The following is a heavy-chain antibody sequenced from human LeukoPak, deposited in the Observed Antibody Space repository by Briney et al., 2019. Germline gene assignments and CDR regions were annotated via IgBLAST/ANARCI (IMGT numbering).Heavy chain of an antibody. J-gene: IGHJ4*02. D-gene: IGHD1-26*01. CDR3: ARVSLGGSYFYFDS. V-gene: IGHV3-72*01. Sequence: GGSLRLSCAASGFTFSSYAMSWVRQAPGKGLEWVGRTRNKANSYTTEYAASVKGRFTISRDASRTSLYLQMSSLKTEDTAVYFCARVSLGGSYFYFDSWGQGTQVTVSS. CDR2: TRNKANSYTT. CDR1: GFTFSSYA.